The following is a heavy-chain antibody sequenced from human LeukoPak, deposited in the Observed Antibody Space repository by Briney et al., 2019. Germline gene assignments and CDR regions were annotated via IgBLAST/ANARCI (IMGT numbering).Heavy chain of an antibody. CDR3: ARQGAYCGGDCYSDY. CDR2: IYSGGST. V-gene: IGHV3-53*01. CDR1: GFTVSSNP. Sequence: GGSLRLSCAASGFTVSSNPMSWVRQAPGKGLEWVSVIYSGGSTYYADSVKGRFTISRDNSKNTLYLQMNSLRAEDTAIYYCARQGAYCGGDCYSDYWGQGTLVTVSS. D-gene: IGHD2-21*02. J-gene: IGHJ4*02.